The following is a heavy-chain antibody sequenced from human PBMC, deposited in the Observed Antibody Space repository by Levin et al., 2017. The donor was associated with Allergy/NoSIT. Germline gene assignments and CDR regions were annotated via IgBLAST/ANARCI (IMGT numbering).Heavy chain of an antibody. CDR1: GFTFDDYA. Sequence: GGSLRLSCAASGFTFDDYAIHWVRQAPGRGLEWVSGISWSGGDIGYADSVKGRFTISRDNAKNSLYLQMNSLRAEDTALYYCVKAPGSGGRDYWGQGTLVTVSS. CDR3: VKAPGSGGRDY. D-gene: IGHD3-10*01. J-gene: IGHJ4*02. CDR2: ISWSGGDI. V-gene: IGHV3-9*01.